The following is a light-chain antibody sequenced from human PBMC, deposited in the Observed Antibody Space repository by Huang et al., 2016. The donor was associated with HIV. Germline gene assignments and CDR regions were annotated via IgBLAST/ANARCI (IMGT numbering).Light chain of an antibody. J-gene: IGKJ4*01. CDR3: MQALQTPT. Sequence: DIVMTQSPLSLPVTPGEPASISCRSSQSLLHSNGYNYLDWYLQKPGQSPQLLIYLGSNRASGVPERFSGRGSGTDFTLKISRVEAEDVGVYYCMQALQTPTFGGGTKVEIK. CDR1: QSLLHSNGYNY. CDR2: LGS. V-gene: IGKV2-28*01.